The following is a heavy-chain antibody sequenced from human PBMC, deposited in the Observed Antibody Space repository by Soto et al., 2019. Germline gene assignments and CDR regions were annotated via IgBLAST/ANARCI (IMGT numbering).Heavy chain of an antibody. Sequence: EVQLLESGGDLVQPGGSLRLSCAASGFTFSSHAMSWVRQASGKWLEWVSVISGSGVITYYADSVKGRFTISRDNSKNTLYLQMNSLSPEDTAVYYCAKTPSNWNYEKYFHHWGQGTLVTVS. V-gene: IGHV3-23*01. CDR1: GFTFSSHA. CDR2: ISGSGVIT. J-gene: IGHJ1*01. D-gene: IGHD1-7*01. CDR3: AKTPSNWNYEKYFHH.